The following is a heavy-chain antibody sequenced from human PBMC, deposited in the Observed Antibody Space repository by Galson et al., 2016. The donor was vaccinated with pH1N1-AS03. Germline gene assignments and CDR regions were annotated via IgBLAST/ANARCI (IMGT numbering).Heavy chain of an antibody. V-gene: IGHV5-51*01. CDR2: IYAADSEI. CDR1: GYRFPSYW. J-gene: IGHJ5*02. Sequence: QSGAEVKKPGESLKISCKGSGYRFPSYWIAWVRQRPGKGLEWMGIIYAADSEIRYSPSFQGQVTISVDKSISTAYLQWSSLKASDTAMYYCARRSTFAYTTNSDWFDPWGQGTLVTVSS. D-gene: IGHD1-26*01. CDR3: ARRSTFAYTTNSDWFDP.